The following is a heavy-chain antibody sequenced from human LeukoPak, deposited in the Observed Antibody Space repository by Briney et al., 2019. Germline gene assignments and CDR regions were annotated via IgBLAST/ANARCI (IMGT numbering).Heavy chain of an antibody. V-gene: IGHV3-23*01. CDR1: GFNFSRYA. J-gene: IGHJ3*02. D-gene: IGHD4-17*01. Sequence: QPGRSLRLSCAASGFNFSRYAMSWVRQAPGKGLGGVSAISGSGGSTYYADSVKGRFTVSRDNSKNTLYLQMNSLRAEDTAVYYCAKDQYGEAFDIWGPGTMVTVSS. CDR2: ISGSGGST. CDR3: AKDQYGEAFDI.